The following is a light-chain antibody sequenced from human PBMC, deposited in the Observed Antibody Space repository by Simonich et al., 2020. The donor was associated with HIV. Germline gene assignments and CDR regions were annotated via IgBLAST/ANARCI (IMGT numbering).Light chain of an antibody. V-gene: IGLV3-10*01. CDR3: YSTDTSGNHRV. CDR1: ALPKKY. CDR2: DDS. J-gene: IGLJ2*01. Sequence: SYELTQPPSVSVSPGQTARITCSGDALPKKYAYWYQQKTGQAPVLVIFDDSKRPAGIPERFSGSSSGTMATVTISGAQLEDEADYYCYSTDTSGNHRVFGGGTKLTVL.